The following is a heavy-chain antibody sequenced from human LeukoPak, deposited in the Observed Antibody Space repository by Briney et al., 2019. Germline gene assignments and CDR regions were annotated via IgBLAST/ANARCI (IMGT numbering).Heavy chain of an antibody. D-gene: IGHD2-15*01. CDR3: ARQSSYCSGGSCYRSGWFDP. J-gene: IGHJ5*02. V-gene: IGHV5-51*01. CDR2: IYPGDSDT. Sequence: GESLEISCKGSGYSFTSCWIGGGRQMPGKGLEWMGIIYPGDSDTRYSPSFQGQVTISADKSISTAYLQWSSLKASDTAMYYCARQSSYCSGGSCYRSGWFDPWGQGTLVTVSS. CDR1: GYSFTSCW.